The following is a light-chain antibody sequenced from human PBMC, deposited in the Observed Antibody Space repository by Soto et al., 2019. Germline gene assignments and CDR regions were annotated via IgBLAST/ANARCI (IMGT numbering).Light chain of an antibody. CDR2: KAS. CDR3: QQYNTYPWT. J-gene: IGKJ1*01. V-gene: IGKV1-5*03. Sequence: DLQMTQSPSTLSASVGDRVTITCRASQSISTWLAWYQQKPGKAPKLLIYKASSLKSGVPSRFSGSGSGTEFTLTISSLQPDDFATYYCQQYNTYPWTFGQGTKVEIK. CDR1: QSISTW.